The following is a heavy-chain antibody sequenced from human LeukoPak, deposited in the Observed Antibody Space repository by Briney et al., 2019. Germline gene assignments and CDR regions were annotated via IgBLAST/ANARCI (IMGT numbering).Heavy chain of an antibody. CDR1: GYTFTSYY. V-gene: IGHV1-46*01. D-gene: IGHD2-15*01. CDR2: IDPSRGFT. CDR3: AREGGYCSARSCYRGGKSWFDP. Sequence: ASVKVSCKASGYTFTSYYMHWVRHAPGQGLEWMGIIDPSRGFTTYTQKFQGRVTMTSDTSTSTIYMELSSLRSEDTATYYCAREGGYCSARSCYRGGKSWFDPWGQGTLVTVSS. J-gene: IGHJ5*02.